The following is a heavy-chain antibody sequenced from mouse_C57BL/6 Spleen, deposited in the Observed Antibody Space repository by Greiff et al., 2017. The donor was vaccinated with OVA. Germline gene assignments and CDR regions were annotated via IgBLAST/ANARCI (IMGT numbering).Heavy chain of an antibody. CDR3: ARSPAYYSNSWYFDV. V-gene: IGHV1-52*01. Sequence: VQLQQPGAELVRPGSSVKLSCKASGYTFTSYWMHWVQQRPIQCLEWIGNIDPSDSETHYNQKFKDKATLTVDKSSSTAYMQLSSLTSEDSAVYYCARSPAYYSNSWYFDVWGTGTTVTVSS. CDR1: GYTFTSYW. CDR2: IDPSDSET. D-gene: IGHD2-5*01. J-gene: IGHJ1*03.